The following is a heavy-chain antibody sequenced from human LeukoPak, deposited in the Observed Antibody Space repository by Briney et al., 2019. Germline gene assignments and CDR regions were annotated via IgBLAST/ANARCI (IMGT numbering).Heavy chain of an antibody. D-gene: IGHD6-25*01. CDR1: GGSLNGHW. V-gene: IGHV4-59*08. CDR3: AGLHFASAEEFDL. Sequence: SETLSLTCTVSGGSLNGHWWSWIRQPPGKGLEWVGYVYYNGNSISHPSLNGRVSISLDTTKNQFSLNLTSVTAADTAVYYCAGLHFASAEEFDLLGQGTLVTVSS. CDR2: VYYNGNS. J-gene: IGHJ5*02.